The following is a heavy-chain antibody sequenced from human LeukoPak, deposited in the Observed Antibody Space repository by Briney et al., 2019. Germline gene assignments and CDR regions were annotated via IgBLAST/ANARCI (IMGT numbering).Heavy chain of an antibody. Sequence: APVKVSCKASGGTFSSYAISWVRQAPGQGLEWMGGIIPIFGTANYAQKFQGRVTITADESTSTAYMELSSLRSEDTAVYYCATVRYYDYPGGFDPWGQGTLVTVSS. D-gene: IGHD3-16*01. CDR1: GGTFSSYA. CDR3: ATVRYYDYPGGFDP. V-gene: IGHV1-69*13. J-gene: IGHJ5*02. CDR2: IIPIFGTA.